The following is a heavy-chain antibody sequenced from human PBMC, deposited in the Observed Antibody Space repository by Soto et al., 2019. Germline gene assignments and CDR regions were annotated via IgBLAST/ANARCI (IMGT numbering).Heavy chain of an antibody. V-gene: IGHV4-31*03. CDR2: IYSNGDT. Sequence: SETLSLTCSVSSDSMNSGGYYWSWIRQHPGKGLEWIGYIYSNGDTYCNPSLKSRVTISIDTSKKQFSLNLTSVTAADTAVYYCARRGGSSSGYYYYAMDVWGQGTTVTVSS. D-gene: IGHD6-6*01. CDR3: ARRGGSSSGYYYYAMDV. CDR1: SDSMNSGGYY. J-gene: IGHJ6*02.